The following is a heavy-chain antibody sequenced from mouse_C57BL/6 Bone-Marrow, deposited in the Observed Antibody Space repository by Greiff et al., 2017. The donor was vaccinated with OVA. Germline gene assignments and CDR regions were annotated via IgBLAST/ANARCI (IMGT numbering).Heavy chain of an antibody. D-gene: IGHD2-4*01. CDR2: IDPSDSYT. CDR3: ARYYDYAWFAY. Sequence: QVQLQQPGAELVKPGASVKLSCKASGYTFTSYWMQWVKQRPGQGLEWIGEIDPSDSYTNYNQKFKGKATLTVDTSSSTAYMQLSSLTSEDSAVYYCARYYDYAWFAYWGQGTLVTVSA. V-gene: IGHV1-50*01. CDR1: GYTFTSYW. J-gene: IGHJ3*01.